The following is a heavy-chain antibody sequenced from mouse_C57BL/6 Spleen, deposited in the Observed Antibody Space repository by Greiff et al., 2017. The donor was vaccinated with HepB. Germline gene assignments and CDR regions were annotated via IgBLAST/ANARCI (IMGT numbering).Heavy chain of an antibody. Sequence: VQLQQSGPGLVAPSQSLSITCTVSGFSFTSYAISWVRQPPGKGLEWLGVIWTGGGTNYNSALKSRLSIRKDNSKSQVVLNMNSLQTDEAAMYYCATTVVATGYFDVWGTGTTVTVSS. CDR2: IWTGGGT. CDR1: GFSFTSYA. J-gene: IGHJ1*03. D-gene: IGHD1-1*01. V-gene: IGHV2-9-1*01. CDR3: ATTVVATGYFDV.